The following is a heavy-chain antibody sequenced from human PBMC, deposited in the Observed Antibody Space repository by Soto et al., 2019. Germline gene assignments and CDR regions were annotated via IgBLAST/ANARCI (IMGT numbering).Heavy chain of an antibody. CDR2: IYYSGST. CDR1: GGSISSSSYY. J-gene: IGHJ4*02. Sequence: SETLSLTCTVSGGSISSSSYYWGWIRQPPGKGLEWIGSIYYSGSTYYNPSLKSRVTISVDTSKNQFSLKLSSVTAADTAVYYCARAPWYYYESSGYYYWGQGTLVTVS. D-gene: IGHD3-22*01. CDR3: ARAPWYYYESSGYYY. V-gene: IGHV4-39*01.